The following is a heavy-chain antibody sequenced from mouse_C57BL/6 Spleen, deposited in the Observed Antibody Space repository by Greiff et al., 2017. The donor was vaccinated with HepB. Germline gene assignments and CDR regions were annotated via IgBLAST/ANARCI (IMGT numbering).Heavy chain of an antibody. CDR2: IDPSDSYT. CDR3: ARRLRGDYFDY. D-gene: IGHD3-2*02. V-gene: IGHV1-69*01. CDR1: GYTFTSYW. J-gene: IGHJ2*01. Sequence: QVQLQQPGAELVMPGASVKLSCKASGYTFTSYWMHWVKQRPGQGLEWIGEIDPSDSYTNYNQKFKGKSTLTVDKSSSTAYMQLSSLTSEDSAVYYCARRLRGDYFDYWGQGTTLTVSS.